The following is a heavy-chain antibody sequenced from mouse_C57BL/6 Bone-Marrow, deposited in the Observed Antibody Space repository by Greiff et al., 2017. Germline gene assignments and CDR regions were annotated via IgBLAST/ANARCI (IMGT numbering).Heavy chain of an antibody. CDR1: GYAFSSYW. J-gene: IGHJ3*01. Sequence: QVQLQQSGAELVKPGASVKISCKASGYAFSSYWLNWVKQRPGKGLEWIGQFFPGDGDTTYNGKFKGKATLTADKPSSTAYMQLSSLTPEDSAFYFFARGAYWGQGTLVTVSA. CDR3: ARGAY. CDR2: FFPGDGDT. V-gene: IGHV1-80*01.